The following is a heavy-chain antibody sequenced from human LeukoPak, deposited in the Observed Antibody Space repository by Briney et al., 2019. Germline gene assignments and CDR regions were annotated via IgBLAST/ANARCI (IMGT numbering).Heavy chain of an antibody. V-gene: IGHV3-30*02. CDR3: ARAGPTTVPR. CDR2: IRYDGSNK. D-gene: IGHD4-11*01. J-gene: IGHJ4*02. CDR1: GFTFSSYG. Sequence: PGGSLRLSCAASGFTFSSYGMHWVRRAPGKGLEWVAFIRYDGSNKYYADSVKGRFTISRDNSKNTLYLQMNSLRAEDTAVYYCARAGPTTVPRWGQGTLVTVSS.